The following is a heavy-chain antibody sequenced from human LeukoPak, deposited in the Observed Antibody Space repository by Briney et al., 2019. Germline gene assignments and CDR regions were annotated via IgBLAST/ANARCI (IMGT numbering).Heavy chain of an antibody. V-gene: IGHV3-23*01. D-gene: IGHD3-10*01. CDR1: GFTFSPYA. Sequence: GGSLRLSCATSGFTFSPYAMSWVRQAPGQGLEWVSAISGGAGRTYYADSVKGRFTISRDNSKNTLYLQMNSLRAEDTAVYYCASSGFDYWGQGTLVTVSS. CDR3: ASSGFDY. J-gene: IGHJ4*02. CDR2: ISGGAGRT.